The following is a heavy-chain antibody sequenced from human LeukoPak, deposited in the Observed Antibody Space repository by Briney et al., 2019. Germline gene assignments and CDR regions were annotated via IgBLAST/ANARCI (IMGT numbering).Heavy chain of an antibody. V-gene: IGHV3-11*01. CDR2: ISSSGSTI. J-gene: IGHJ4*02. CDR1: GFTFDDFA. D-gene: IGHD4-17*01. Sequence: GGSLRLSCAASGFTFDDFAMSWIRQAPGKGLEWVSYISSSGSTIYYADSVKGRFTISRDNAKNSLYLQMNSLRAEDTAVYYCASSPMTTVTTFSNYWGQGTLVTVSS. CDR3: ASSPMTTVTTFSNY.